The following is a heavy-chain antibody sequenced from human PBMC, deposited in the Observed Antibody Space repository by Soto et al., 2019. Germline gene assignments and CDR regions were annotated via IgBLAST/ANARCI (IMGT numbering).Heavy chain of an antibody. J-gene: IGHJ6*02. V-gene: IGHV1-18*01. D-gene: IGHD2-2*01. CDR3: ARGIVVPAAISSVYYYYGMDV. CDR1: GYTFTSYG. Sequence: GASVKVSCKASGYTFTSYGISWVRQAPGQGLEWMGWISAYNGNTNYAQKLQGRVTMTTDTSTSTAYMELSSLRSEDTAVYYCARGIVVPAAISSVYYYYGMDVWGQGTTVTVSS. CDR2: ISAYNGNT.